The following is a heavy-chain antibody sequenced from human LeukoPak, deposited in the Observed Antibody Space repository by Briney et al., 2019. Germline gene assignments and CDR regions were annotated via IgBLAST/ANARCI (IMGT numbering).Heavy chain of an antibody. D-gene: IGHD2-2*01. Sequence: PSETLSLTCTVSGYSISSGYYWGWIRQSPGKGLEWIGSIYHAGSTFHNPSLKSRVTISVDRSKNQFSLKLSSVTAADTAVYYCARASSTTEVWGKGTTVTVSS. CDR3: ARASSTTEV. CDR1: GYSISSGYY. CDR2: IYHAGST. V-gene: IGHV4-38-2*02. J-gene: IGHJ6*04.